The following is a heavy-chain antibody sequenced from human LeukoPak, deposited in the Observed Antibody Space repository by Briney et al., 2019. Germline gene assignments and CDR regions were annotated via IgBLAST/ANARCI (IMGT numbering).Heavy chain of an antibody. J-gene: IGHJ4*02. V-gene: IGHV4-39*01. CDR1: GGSISSSSYY. D-gene: IGHD3-9*01. CDR3: ARHVVDILTPIDY. CDR2: IYYSGST. Sequence: PSETPSLTCTVSGGSISSSSYYWGWIRQPPGKGLEWIGSIYYSGSTYYNPSLKSRVTISVDTSKNQFSLKLSSVTAADTAVYYCARHVVDILTPIDYWAREPWSPSPQ.